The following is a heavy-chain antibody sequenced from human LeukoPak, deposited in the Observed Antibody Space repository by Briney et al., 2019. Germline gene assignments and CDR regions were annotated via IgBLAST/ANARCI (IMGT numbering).Heavy chain of an antibody. D-gene: IGHD4-17*01. V-gene: IGHV3-9*01. J-gene: IGHJ3*02. CDR2: ISWNSGSI. CDR3: ARGVDYGDYFAAFDI. Sequence: GGSLRLSCAASGFTFDEYAMHWVRQAPGKGLEWVSGISWNSGSIGYADSVKGRFTISRDNAKNSLYLQMNSLRAEDTAVYYCARGVDYGDYFAAFDIWGQGTMVTVSS. CDR1: GFTFDEYA.